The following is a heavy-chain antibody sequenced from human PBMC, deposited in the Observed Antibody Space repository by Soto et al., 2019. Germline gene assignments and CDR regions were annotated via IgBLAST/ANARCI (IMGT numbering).Heavy chain of an antibody. V-gene: IGHV4-39*01. Sequence: SETLSLTCTVSGGSISSSSYYWGWIRQPPGKGLEWIGSIYYSGSTYYNPSLKSRVTISVDTSKNQFSLKLSSVTAADTAVYYCARLSGIAVAGTSVGYYYGMDVWGQGTTVTVSS. CDR3: ARLSGIAVAGTSVGYYYGMDV. J-gene: IGHJ6*02. D-gene: IGHD6-19*01. CDR2: IYYSGST. CDR1: GGSISSSSYY.